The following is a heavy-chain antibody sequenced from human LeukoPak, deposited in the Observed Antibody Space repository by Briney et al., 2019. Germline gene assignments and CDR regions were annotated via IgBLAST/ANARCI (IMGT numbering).Heavy chain of an antibody. CDR2: ISGGGTGT. D-gene: IGHD3-10*01. J-gene: IGHJ4*02. V-gene: IGHV3-23*01. CDR3: AKYGSGNFFDY. Sequence: PGESLRLSCAASGFTFSSYAMSWVRQAPGKGLEWVSGISGGGTGTYYADSVKGRFTISRDNSKSTLYLQMNSLRAGDTALYYCAKYGSGNFFDYWGQGTLVTVSS. CDR1: GFTFSSYA.